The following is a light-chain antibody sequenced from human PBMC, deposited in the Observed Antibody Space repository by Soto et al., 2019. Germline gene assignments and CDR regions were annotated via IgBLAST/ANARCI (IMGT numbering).Light chain of an antibody. Sequence: DIQMTQSPSSLSASVGDRVTITCKASQGISSWLAWYQQKKGKAPKLLIYAASSLQSGVPSRFSGSGYGTDFNLTISSLQPEDFAAYYCQQTYSSPLTFGGGTKVDIK. CDR2: AAS. J-gene: IGKJ4*01. CDR1: QGISSW. CDR3: QQTYSSPLT. V-gene: IGKV1-12*01.